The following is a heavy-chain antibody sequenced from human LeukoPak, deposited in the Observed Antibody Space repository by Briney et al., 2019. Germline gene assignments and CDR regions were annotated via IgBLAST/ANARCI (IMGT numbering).Heavy chain of an antibody. Sequence: PGGSLRLSCAASGFTFSSYAMHWVRQAPGKGLEYVSAISSNGGSTYYANSVKGRFTISRDNSKNTLYLQMGSLRAEDMAVYYCAREASQHYGSFDYWGQGTLVTVSS. CDR3: AREASQHYGSFDY. V-gene: IGHV3-64*01. CDR2: ISSNGGST. D-gene: IGHD3-10*01. CDR1: GFTFSSYA. J-gene: IGHJ4*02.